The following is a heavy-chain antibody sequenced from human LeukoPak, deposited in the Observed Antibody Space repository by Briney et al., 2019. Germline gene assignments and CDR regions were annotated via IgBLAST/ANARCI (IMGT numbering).Heavy chain of an antibody. D-gene: IGHD5-12*01. CDR1: GYTFTGYY. CDR2: INPNSGGT. Sequence: GASVKVSCKASGYTFTGYYMHWVRQAPGQGLEWMGWINPNSGGTNYAQKFQGRVTMTRDTSISTAYMELSRLRSDDTAVYYCASSKAYSGHEFDYWGQGTLVTVSS. V-gene: IGHV1-2*02. CDR3: ASSKAYSGHEFDY. J-gene: IGHJ4*02.